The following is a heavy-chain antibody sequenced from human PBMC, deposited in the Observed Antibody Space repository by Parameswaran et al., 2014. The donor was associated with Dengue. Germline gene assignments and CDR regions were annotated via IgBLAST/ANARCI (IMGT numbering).Heavy chain of an antibody. J-gene: IGHJ6*03. V-gene: IGHV3-21*01. CDR2: ISSSSSYM. Sequence: VRQAPGKGLEWVSSISSSSSYMYYADSVKGRFTISRDNAKNSLYLQMNSLRAEDTAVYYCARDGAPYCSGGRCYYYVDVWGKGTTVTVSS. D-gene: IGHD2-15*01. CDR3: ARDGAPYCSGGRCYYYVDV.